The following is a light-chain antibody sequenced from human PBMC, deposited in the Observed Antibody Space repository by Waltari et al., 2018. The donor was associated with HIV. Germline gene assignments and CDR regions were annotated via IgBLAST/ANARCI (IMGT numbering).Light chain of an antibody. Sequence: ELVLTQSPATLSLSPGERATLPCSDSQSVNYYLVWYQQKPGQAPRLLISEASKRATGIPARFSGSGSGTDFTLTISSLEPEDFAVYYCQHRYNWPRTFGQGTKVEIK. J-gene: IGKJ1*01. V-gene: IGKV3-11*01. CDR3: QHRYNWPRT. CDR1: QSVNYY. CDR2: EAS.